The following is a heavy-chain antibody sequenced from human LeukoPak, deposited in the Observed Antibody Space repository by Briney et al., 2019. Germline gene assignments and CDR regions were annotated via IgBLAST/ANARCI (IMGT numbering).Heavy chain of an antibody. Sequence: SETLSLTCTVSSGSISSYHWSWLRQPPGKGLEWIGYIYYSGSTNYNPSLKSRVTISVDTSKNQFSLKLSSVTAADTAVYYCARLGELSFEGDYWGQGTLVTVSS. J-gene: IGHJ4*02. D-gene: IGHD3-16*01. CDR1: SGSISSYH. V-gene: IGHV4-59*01. CDR3: ARLGELSFEGDY. CDR2: IYYSGST.